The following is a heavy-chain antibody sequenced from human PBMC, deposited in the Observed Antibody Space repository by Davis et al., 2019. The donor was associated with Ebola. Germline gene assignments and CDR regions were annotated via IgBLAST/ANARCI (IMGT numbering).Heavy chain of an antibody. D-gene: IGHD1-26*01. Sequence: GESLKISCTDSVITFSSYAMTWVRQAPGKGLEWVSAISGSGGSTYYADSVKGRFTVSRDNAKNSLSLQMNSLRAEDTAVYYCARGLVGATKGFFDYWGQGTLVTVSS. V-gene: IGHV3-23*01. CDR2: ISGSGGST. CDR3: ARGLVGATKGFFDY. J-gene: IGHJ4*02. CDR1: VITFSSYA.